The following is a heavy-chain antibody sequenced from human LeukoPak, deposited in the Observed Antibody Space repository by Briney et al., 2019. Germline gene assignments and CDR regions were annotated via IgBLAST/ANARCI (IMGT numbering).Heavy chain of an antibody. Sequence: SETLSLTCTVSGGSISSYYWSWIRQPPGKGLEWIGYIYYSGSTNYNPSLKSRVTISVDTSKNQFSLKLSSVTAADTAVYYCARIPGIAVAEGAFDIWGQGTMVTVSS. CDR1: GGSISSYY. V-gene: IGHV4-59*08. CDR2: IYYSGST. CDR3: ARIPGIAVAEGAFDI. D-gene: IGHD6-19*01. J-gene: IGHJ3*02.